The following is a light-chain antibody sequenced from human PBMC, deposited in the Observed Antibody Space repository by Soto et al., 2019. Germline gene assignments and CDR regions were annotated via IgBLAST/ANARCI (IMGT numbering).Light chain of an antibody. J-gene: IGLJ3*02. CDR3: QSYASSLSGWV. V-gene: IGLV1-40*01. CDR1: SSNIGAGYD. CDR2: DNN. Sequence: SVLTQPPSVSGAPGQRVTISCTGSSSNIGAGYDVHWYQQLPGTAPKLLIYDNNNRPSGVPDRFSGSKSGTSASLAITGLQAEDEADYYCQSYASSLSGWVFGGGTKLTVL.